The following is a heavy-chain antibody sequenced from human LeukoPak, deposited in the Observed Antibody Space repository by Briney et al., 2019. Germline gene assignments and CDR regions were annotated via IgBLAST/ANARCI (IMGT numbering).Heavy chain of an antibody. D-gene: IGHD5-18*01. CDR2: ISGSGSTT. CDR3: AKALSGYIYGPDV. Sequence: PGGSLRLSCAASGFPLSSYAMTWVRQAPGKGLEWVSTISGSGSTTYYADSVRGRFSISRDNSRNLLFLQMNSLRAEDTALYYCAKALSGYIYGPDVWSQGTLVTVSS. CDR1: GFPLSSYA. J-gene: IGHJ4*02. V-gene: IGHV3-23*01.